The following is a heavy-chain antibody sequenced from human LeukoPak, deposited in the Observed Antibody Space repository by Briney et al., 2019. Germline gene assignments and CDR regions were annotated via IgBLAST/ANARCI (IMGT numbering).Heavy chain of an antibody. J-gene: IGHJ4*02. CDR2: IYFTGNT. V-gene: IGHV4-39*01. CDR3: ASEAHRGGGFDS. Sequence: SETLSLTCTVSGGSISSDTYFWGWIRQPPGKGLEWIANIYFTGNTYYNPSLKSRATISVDTSKNQFSLTLSSVTAADTPVYYCASEAHRGGGFDSWGQGTQVTVSS. CDR1: GGSISSDTYF. D-gene: IGHD3-16*01.